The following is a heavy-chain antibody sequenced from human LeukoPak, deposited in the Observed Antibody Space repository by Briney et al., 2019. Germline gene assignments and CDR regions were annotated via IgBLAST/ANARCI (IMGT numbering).Heavy chain of an antibody. CDR1: GGTFSIYA. Sequence: SVTVSCKASGGTFSIYAISWVRQAPGQGLEWMGRIIPILGIANYAQKFQGRVTITADKSTSTAYMELSSLRSEDTAVYYCARGGDYGGRFDYWGQGTLVTVSS. J-gene: IGHJ4*02. V-gene: IGHV1-69*04. D-gene: IGHD4-23*01. CDR3: ARGGDYGGRFDY. CDR2: IIPILGIA.